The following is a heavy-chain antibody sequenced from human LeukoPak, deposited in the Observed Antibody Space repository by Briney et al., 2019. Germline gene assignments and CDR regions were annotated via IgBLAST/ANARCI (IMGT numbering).Heavy chain of an antibody. Sequence: GGSLRLSCAASGFTFSNYAMNWVRQAPGKGLEWVSTISESGGNTWYPDSVKGRFTISRDNSKNTLYLQMNSLRAEDTAVYYCARGPSSNWNDNQRAFDIWGQGTMVTVSS. CDR1: GFTFSNYA. V-gene: IGHV3-23*01. CDR2: ISESGGNT. D-gene: IGHD1-1*01. J-gene: IGHJ3*02. CDR3: ARGPSSNWNDNQRAFDI.